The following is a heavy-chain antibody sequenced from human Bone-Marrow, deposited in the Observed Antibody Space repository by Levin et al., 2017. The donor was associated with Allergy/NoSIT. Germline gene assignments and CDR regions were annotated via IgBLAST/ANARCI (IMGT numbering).Heavy chain of an antibody. CDR2: INTNTGKA. D-gene: IGHD6-13*01. Sequence: PGESLKISCRASGYTFTTYSINWVRQAPGQGLEWVGWINTNTGKATYAQDFTGRFVFSLDTSVNTAFLEISSLKAEDTALYYCARRTKYSSTWYAAYWGQGTLVTVSS. CDR1: GYTFTTYS. V-gene: IGHV7-4-1*02. J-gene: IGHJ4*02. CDR3: ARRTKYSSTWYAAY.